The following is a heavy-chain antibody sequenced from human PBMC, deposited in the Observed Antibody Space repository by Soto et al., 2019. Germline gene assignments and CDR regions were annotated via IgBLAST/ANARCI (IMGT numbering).Heavy chain of an antibody. CDR3: AFGFRGADFDY. D-gene: IGHD3-10*01. V-gene: IGHV3-30*03. CDR1: GFTFSSYG. Sequence: QVQLVESGGGVVQPGRSLRLSCAASGFTFSSYGMHWVRQAPGKGLEWVAVISYDGSNKYYADSVKGRFTISRDNSKNTLDLQMNSLRAEATAVYYCAFGFRGADFDYWGQGTLVTVSS. CDR2: ISYDGSNK. J-gene: IGHJ4*02.